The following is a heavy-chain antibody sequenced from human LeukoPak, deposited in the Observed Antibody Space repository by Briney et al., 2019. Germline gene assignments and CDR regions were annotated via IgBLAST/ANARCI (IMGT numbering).Heavy chain of an antibody. CDR3: ARGPPDFYNSGSYYNGYNWFDS. Sequence: ASVKVSCKASGYTFTSYYMHWVRQAPGQGLEWMGIINPSGGSTSYAQKFQGRVTMTRDTSTSTVCMELSSLRSEDTAVYYCARGPPDFYNSGSYYNGYNWFDSWGQGTLVTVSS. J-gene: IGHJ5*01. CDR1: GYTFTSYY. CDR2: INPSGGST. V-gene: IGHV1-46*01. D-gene: IGHD3-10*01.